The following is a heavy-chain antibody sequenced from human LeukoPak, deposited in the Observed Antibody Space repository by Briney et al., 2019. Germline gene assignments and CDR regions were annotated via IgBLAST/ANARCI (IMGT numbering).Heavy chain of an antibody. CDR1: GFTFSSYA. J-gene: IGHJ5*02. D-gene: IGHD2-2*01. CDR2: ISVSGGTT. Sequence: GGSLRPSCAASGFTFSSYAMSWVRQAPGKGLQWVSAISVSGGTTYYADSVKGRFIISRDNSKNTLYLQMNSLRAEDTAVYFCAKGYSSTSGHWFDPWGQGTLVTVSS. CDR3: AKGYSSTSGHWFDP. V-gene: IGHV3-23*01.